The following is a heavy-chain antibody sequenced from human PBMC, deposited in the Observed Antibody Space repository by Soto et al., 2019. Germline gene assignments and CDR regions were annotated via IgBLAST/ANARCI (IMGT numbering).Heavy chain of an antibody. V-gene: IGHV3-30*18. D-gene: IGHD3-3*01. CDR2: ISYDGSNK. Sequence: GGSLRLSCAASGFTFSSYGMHWVRQAPGKGLEWVSVISYDGSNKYYADSVKGRFTISRDNSKNTLYLQMNSLRAEDTAVYYCAKGSGQRYYYYYGMDVWGQGTTATVSS. CDR1: GFTFSSYG. CDR3: AKGSGQRYYYYYGMDV. J-gene: IGHJ6*02.